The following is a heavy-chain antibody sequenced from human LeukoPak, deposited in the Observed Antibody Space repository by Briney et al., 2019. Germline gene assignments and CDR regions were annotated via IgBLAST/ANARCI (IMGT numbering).Heavy chain of an antibody. J-gene: IGHJ4*02. CDR1: GGSIRSYY. CDR3: ARHSSSWYPDY. Sequence: SETLSLTCTVSGGSIRSYYWSWIRQPPGKGLEWIGYIHYTGSTNYNPSLKSRVTISVDTSKNQFSLQLSSVTATDMAVYFCARHSSSWYPDYWGQGTLVTVSS. V-gene: IGHV4-59*08. CDR2: IHYTGST. D-gene: IGHD6-13*01.